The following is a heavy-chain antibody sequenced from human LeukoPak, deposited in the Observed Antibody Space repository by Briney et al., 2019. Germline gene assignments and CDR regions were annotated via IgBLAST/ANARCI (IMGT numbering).Heavy chain of an antibody. J-gene: IGHJ4*02. Sequence: GGTLRLSCAASGFTFSSYSMNWVRQAPGKGLEWVSSISSSSSYIYYADSVRGRFTISRDTAKTSLYLQMNSLRAEDTAVYYCARDPGGDYFDYWGQGTLVTVSS. V-gene: IGHV3-21*01. CDR2: ISSSSSYI. CDR1: GFTFSSYS. D-gene: IGHD3-10*01. CDR3: ARDPGGDYFDY.